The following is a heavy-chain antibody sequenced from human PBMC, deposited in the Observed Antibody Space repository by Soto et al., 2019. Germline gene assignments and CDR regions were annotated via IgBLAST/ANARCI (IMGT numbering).Heavy chain of an antibody. V-gene: IGHV4-34*01. J-gene: IGHJ2*01. CDR3: ARESHDILTGPPWVWYFDL. D-gene: IGHD3-9*01. CDR2: INDRGST. Sequence: QVQLQQWGAGPLRPLETLSLTCGVSGGAFSGYYWAWIRQSPGKGLEWIGEINDRGSTSYNPSLKSRVSISVDTSKNHYSLNLTSVTAADTAVYYCARESHDILTGPPWVWYFDLWGRGTLVTVSS. CDR1: GGAFSGYY.